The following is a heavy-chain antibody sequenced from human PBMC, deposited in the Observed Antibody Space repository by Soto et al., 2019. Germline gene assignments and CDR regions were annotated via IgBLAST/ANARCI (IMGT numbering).Heavy chain of an antibody. CDR2: IFYTGPT. D-gene: IGHD6-6*01. J-gene: IGHJ4*02. CDR3: AKGSDPYSSSSVDY. Sequence: QVQLQESGPGLVKPSQTLSLTCTVSGGSISSDDYYWSWIRQPPGSVLGWIGYIFYTGPTYYNPSLKSRLTVSVDPSKNHFSLKLNSVTAADTAVYYCAKGSDPYSSSSVDYWGQGTLVTVSS. V-gene: IGHV4-30-4*01. CDR1: GGSISSDDYY.